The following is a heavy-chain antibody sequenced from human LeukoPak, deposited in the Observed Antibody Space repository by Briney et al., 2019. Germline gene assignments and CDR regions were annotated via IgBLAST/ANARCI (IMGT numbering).Heavy chain of an antibody. CDR3: ARAAYSSGWYRGDWFDP. V-gene: IGHV4-30-4*01. D-gene: IGHD6-19*01. CDR2: IYYSGST. J-gene: IGHJ5*02. CDR1: GGSISSGDYY. Sequence: SETLSLTCTVSGGSISSGDYYWSWIRQPPGKGLEWIGYIYYSGSTYYNPSLKSRVTISVDTSKNQFSLKLSSVTAADTAVYYCARAAYSSGWYRGDWFDPWGQGTLVTVSS.